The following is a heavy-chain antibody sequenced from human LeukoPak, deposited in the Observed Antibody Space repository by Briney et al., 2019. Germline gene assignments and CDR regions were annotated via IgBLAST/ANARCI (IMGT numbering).Heavy chain of an antibody. Sequence: GVSLRLSCAASGCTFSDYYMSWLRQAPGEGLEWVSYFSSSSSYTNYADSVKGRFTICRENAKNTLYLQINSLRAEDTAVYYCARTRTLPIAGRFDTWGQGSLVTVSS. V-gene: IGHV3-11*06. D-gene: IGHD1-14*01. CDR3: ARTRTLPIAGRFDT. CDR1: GCTFSDYY. J-gene: IGHJ5*02. CDR2: FSSSSSYT.